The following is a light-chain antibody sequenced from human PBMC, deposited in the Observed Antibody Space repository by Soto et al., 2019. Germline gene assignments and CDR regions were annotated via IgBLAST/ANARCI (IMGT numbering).Light chain of an antibody. CDR2: EVA. J-gene: IGLJ2*01. Sequence: QSVLTQPASVSGSPGQSITISCTGTSSDVGGYDAVSWYQQHPGKAPQVMIYEVALRPSGVSKRFSGSKSGSTASLTISALQAEDEADYFCSSYTSDSGRVFGGGTQLTVL. V-gene: IGLV2-14*01. CDR3: SSYTSDSGRV. CDR1: SSDVGGYDA.